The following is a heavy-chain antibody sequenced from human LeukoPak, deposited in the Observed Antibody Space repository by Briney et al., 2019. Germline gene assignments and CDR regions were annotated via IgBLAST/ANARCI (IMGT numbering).Heavy chain of an antibody. CDR3: AKDGVSIAARPGPYYYYGMDV. CDR1: GFTFSDYY. J-gene: IGHJ6*02. D-gene: IGHD6-6*01. CDR2: ISSSGSTI. V-gene: IGHV3-11*01. Sequence: GGSLRLSCAASGFTFSDYYMSWIRQAPGKGLEWVSYISSSGSTIYYADSVKGRFTISRDNAKNSLYLQMNSLRAEDTAVYYCAKDGVSIAARPGPYYYYGMDVWGQGTTVTVSS.